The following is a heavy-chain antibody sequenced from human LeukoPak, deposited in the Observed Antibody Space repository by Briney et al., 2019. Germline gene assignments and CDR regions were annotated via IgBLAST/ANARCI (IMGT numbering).Heavy chain of an antibody. Sequence: SETLSLTCTVSGGSVSSGSYYWSWIRQPPGKGLEWIGYIYYSGSTNYNPSLKSRVTISVDTSQNQFSLKLTSVTAADTAVYYCARAGTTGTTWMNWFDPWGQGTLVTVSS. CDR1: GGSVSSGSYY. CDR2: IYYSGST. D-gene: IGHD1-1*01. V-gene: IGHV4-61*01. J-gene: IGHJ5*02. CDR3: ARAGTTGTTWMNWFDP.